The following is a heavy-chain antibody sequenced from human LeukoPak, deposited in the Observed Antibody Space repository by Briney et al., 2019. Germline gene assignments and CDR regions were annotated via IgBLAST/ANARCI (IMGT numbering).Heavy chain of an antibody. CDR1: GFSFSTYA. V-gene: IGHV3-23*01. Sequence: GGSLRLSCAASGFSFSTYAMTWVRQAPGKGLEWVSGISGSGERTYYADSVKGRFTISRDNSKNTLYLQMNSLRAEDTAVYYCARDRYGDSGGFDYWGQGTLVTVSS. CDR3: ARDRYGDSGGFDY. CDR2: ISGSGERT. J-gene: IGHJ4*02. D-gene: IGHD4-17*01.